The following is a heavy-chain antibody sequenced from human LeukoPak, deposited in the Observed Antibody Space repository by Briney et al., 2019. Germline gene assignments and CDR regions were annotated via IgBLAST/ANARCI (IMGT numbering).Heavy chain of an antibody. D-gene: IGHD1-26*01. CDR1: GGSISSPNW. CDR3: ARVGHNWFDP. V-gene: IGHV4-4*02. CDR2: IYHSGRT. Sequence: SETLSLTCAVSGGSISSPNWWTWVRQPPGKGLEWIGEIYHSGRTNSNPSLESRVIMSVDKSKNQFSLKLTSVTAADMAVYYCARVGHNWFDPWGQGTLVTVSS. J-gene: IGHJ5*02.